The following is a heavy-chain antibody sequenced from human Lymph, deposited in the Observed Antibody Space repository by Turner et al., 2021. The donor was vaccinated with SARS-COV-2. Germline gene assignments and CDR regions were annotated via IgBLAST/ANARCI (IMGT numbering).Heavy chain of an antibody. CDR1: GFTFSSYA. V-gene: IGHV3-23*01. J-gene: IGHJ3*02. Sequence: EVQLFESGGGLVQPGGSLRLSCAASGFTFSSYAMSWVRQAQGKGLEWVSSISVSGGSTYYADSVKGRFTISRDNSKNTLYLQMNSLRAEDTAVYYCAKGVRGVIIPEAFDIWGQGTMVTISS. D-gene: IGHD3-10*01. CDR3: AKGVRGVIIPEAFDI. CDR2: ISVSGGST.